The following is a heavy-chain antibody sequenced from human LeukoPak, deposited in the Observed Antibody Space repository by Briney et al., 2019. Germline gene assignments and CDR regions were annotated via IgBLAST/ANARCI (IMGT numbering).Heavy chain of an antibody. D-gene: IGHD3-16*01. CDR1: GFTFSSYE. CDR2: INSGGGTI. CDR3: ARDQSPRGDRDAFDI. J-gene: IGHJ3*02. Sequence: PGGSLRLSCAASGFTFSSYEMNWVRQAPGKGREWVSYINSGGGTIYYADSVKGRFTISRDNAKNSLYLQMNSLRAEDTAVYYCARDQSPRGDRDAFDIWGQATMVTVSS. V-gene: IGHV3-48*03.